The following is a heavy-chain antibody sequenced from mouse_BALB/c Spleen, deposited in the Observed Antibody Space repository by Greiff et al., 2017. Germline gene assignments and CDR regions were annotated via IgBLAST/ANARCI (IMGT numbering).Heavy chain of an antibody. CDR3: ARGGGNYVL. CDR1: GFTFSSYG. Sequence: EVHLVESGGGLVQPGGSLKLSCAASGFTFSSYGMSWVRQTPDKRLELVATINSNGGSTYYPDSVKGRFTISRDNAKNTLYLQMSSLKSEDTAMYYCARGGGNYVLWGQGTTLTVSS. V-gene: IGHV5-6-3*01. CDR2: INSNGGST. J-gene: IGHJ2*01. D-gene: IGHD2-1*01.